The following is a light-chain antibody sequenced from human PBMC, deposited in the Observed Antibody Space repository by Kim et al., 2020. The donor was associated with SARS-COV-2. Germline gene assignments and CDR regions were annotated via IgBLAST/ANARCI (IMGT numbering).Light chain of an antibody. CDR1: QSVSSSY. CDR3: QQYGSSPLYT. V-gene: IGKV3-20*01. Sequence: SPGERPTLSGRASQSVSSSYLAWYQQKPGQAPRLLIYGASSRATGIPDRFSGSGSGTDFTLTISRLEPEDFAVYYCQQYGSSPLYTFGQGTKLEI. CDR2: GAS. J-gene: IGKJ2*01.